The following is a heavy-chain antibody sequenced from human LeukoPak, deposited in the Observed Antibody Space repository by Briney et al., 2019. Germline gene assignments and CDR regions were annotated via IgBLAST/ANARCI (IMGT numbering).Heavy chain of an antibody. CDR1: GGSISGYY. J-gene: IGHJ6*04. CDR3: ARDKGYSSSWYFYRTLDV. V-gene: IGHV4-4*07. Sequence: PSETLSLICTVSGGSISGYYWSWIRQPAGKGLEWIGRIYTSGSTNYNPSLKSRVTMSVDTSKNQFSLKLSSVTAADTAVYYCARDKGYSSSWYFYRTLDVWGKGTTVTVSS. D-gene: IGHD6-13*01. CDR2: IYTSGST.